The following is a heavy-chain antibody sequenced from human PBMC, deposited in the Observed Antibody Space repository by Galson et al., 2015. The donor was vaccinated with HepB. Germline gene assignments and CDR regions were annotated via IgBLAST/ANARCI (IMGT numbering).Heavy chain of an antibody. V-gene: IGHV1-69*02. CDR2: IIPILGIA. D-gene: IGHD3-10*01. CDR3: ARVEGSGSYYSDY. CDR1: GGTFSSYT. Sequence: SVKVSCKASGGTFSSYTISWVRQAPGQGLEWMGRIIPILGIANYAQKFQGRVTITADKSTSTAYMELSSLRSEDTAVYYCARVEGSGSYYSDYWGQGTLATVSS. J-gene: IGHJ4*02.